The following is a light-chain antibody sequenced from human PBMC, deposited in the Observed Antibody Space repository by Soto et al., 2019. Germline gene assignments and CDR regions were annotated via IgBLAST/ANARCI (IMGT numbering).Light chain of an antibody. V-gene: IGKV1-39*01. J-gene: IGKJ4*01. CDR3: QQIYSAPLT. CDR1: QSITTY. Sequence: DIQMTQSPSCLSASVGDSVTITCRASQSITTYLNWYRQKPGKAPKLLIYAASSLQSGVPSRFSGSGSETEFTLSISSLQPEDFATYFCQQIYSAPLTFGGGTKVEIK. CDR2: AAS.